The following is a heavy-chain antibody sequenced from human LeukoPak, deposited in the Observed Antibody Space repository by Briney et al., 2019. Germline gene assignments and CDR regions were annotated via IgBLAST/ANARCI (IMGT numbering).Heavy chain of an antibody. V-gene: IGHV4-61*02. CDR3: ARVAPDYGDYVDY. CDR1: GGSISSGSYY. D-gene: IGHD4-17*01. J-gene: IGHJ4*02. CDR2: IYTSGGT. Sequence: SETLSLTCTVSGGSISSGSYYWSWIRQPAGKGLEWIGRIYTSGGTNYNPSLKSRVTISVDTSKNQFSLKLSSVTAADTAVYYCARVAPDYGDYVDYWGQGTLVTVSS.